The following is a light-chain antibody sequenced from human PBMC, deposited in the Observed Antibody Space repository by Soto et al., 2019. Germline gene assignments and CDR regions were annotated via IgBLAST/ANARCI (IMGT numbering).Light chain of an antibody. J-gene: IGKJ1*01. CDR2: GAS. V-gene: IGKV3-15*01. CDR3: KQYNKWPRT. Sequence: PRILTWSPGDRATVSCRVRQSVSSSYLAWYLQKPGQAPRLLIYGASSRATGIPDRFSGSGSETEFTLIISSVQSEDVAVYYCKQYNKWPRTFGRGTKVDI. CDR1: QSVSSSY.